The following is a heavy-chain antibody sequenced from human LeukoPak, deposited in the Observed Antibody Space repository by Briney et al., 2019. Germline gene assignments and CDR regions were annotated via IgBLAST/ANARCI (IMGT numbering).Heavy chain of an antibody. CDR1: GFTFDDYA. CDR2: ISWNSGSI. D-gene: IGHD6-13*01. J-gene: IGHJ4*02. CDR3: AKMGTSSWYGGSYFDY. Sequence: GGFLRLSCAASGFTFDDYAMHWVRQAPGKGLEWVSGISWNSGSIGYADSVKGRFTISRDNAKNSLYLQMNSLRAEDTALYYCAKMGTSSWYGGSYFDYWGQGTLVTVSS. V-gene: IGHV3-9*01.